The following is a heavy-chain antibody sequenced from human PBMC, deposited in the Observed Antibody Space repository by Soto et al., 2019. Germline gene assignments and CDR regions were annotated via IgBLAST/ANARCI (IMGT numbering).Heavy chain of an antibody. CDR3: AGGSPRHDNFWGGSSEN. D-gene: IGHD3-3*01. CDR2: SYSSGST. V-gene: IGHV4-59*01. Sequence: QVQLRESGPGLVNPSETLSLTCTVSGGSISAYYWTWIRQPPGKGLEWIGFSYSSGSTNYNPSLKSRVTISLDTSQNHFSLRLRSVTVADTAVYYCAGGSPRHDNFWGGSSENWGQGTLVTVSS. CDR1: GGSISAYY. J-gene: IGHJ4*02.